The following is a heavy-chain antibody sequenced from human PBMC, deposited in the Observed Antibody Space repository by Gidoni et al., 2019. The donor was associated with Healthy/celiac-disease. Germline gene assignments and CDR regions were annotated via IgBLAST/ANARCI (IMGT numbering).Heavy chain of an antibody. J-gene: IGHJ3*02. CDR1: GVTFDDYA. Sequence: EVQLVESGGGVVQHGGALRLSCAAAGVTFDDYAMHWVRQAPGKGLGCVSLISGDCGSTYYADSVKGRFTISRDNSKNSLYLQMNSLRTEDTALYYCAKDYTGVALGAFDIWGQGTMVTVSS. D-gene: IGHD2-2*02. CDR3: AKDYTGVALGAFDI. V-gene: IGHV3-43*02. CDR2: ISGDCGST.